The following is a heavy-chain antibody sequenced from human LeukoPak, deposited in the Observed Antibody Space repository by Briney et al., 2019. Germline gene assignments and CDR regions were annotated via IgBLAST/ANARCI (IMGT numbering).Heavy chain of an antibody. Sequence: SETLSLTCAVYGGSFSGYYWSWIRQPPGKGLEWIGEINHSGSTNYNPSLKSRVTISVDTSKNQFSLKLSSVTAADTAVYYRARALTPSYYYDSSGYYYWGQGTLVTVSS. D-gene: IGHD3-22*01. CDR3: ARALTPSYYYDSSGYYY. CDR1: GGSFSGYY. CDR2: INHSGST. V-gene: IGHV4-34*01. J-gene: IGHJ4*02.